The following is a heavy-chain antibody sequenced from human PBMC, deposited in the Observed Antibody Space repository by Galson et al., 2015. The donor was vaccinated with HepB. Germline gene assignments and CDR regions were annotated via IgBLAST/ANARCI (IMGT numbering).Heavy chain of an antibody. CDR1: GFSFRTYR. D-gene: IGHD5/OR15-5a*01. CDR2: ISSTSTYI. J-gene: IGHJ2*01. CDR3: AKSVLEGGHWYFDI. V-gene: IGHV3-21*01. Sequence: SLRLSCAASGFSFRTYRMTWVRQAPGKGLDWVSCISSTSTYIAYRDSVKGRFTISRDNAKSSVYLQMNDLRAEDTAVYFCAKSVLEGGHWYFDIWGRGTLVTVSS.